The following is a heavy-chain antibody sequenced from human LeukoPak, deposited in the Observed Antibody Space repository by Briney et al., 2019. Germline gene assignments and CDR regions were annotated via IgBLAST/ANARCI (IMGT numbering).Heavy chain of an antibody. Sequence: SETLSLTCTVSGGSISGYQWSWIRQPPGKGLEWIGYIYNSGNTNYNPSFKSRVTISEDTPKNQFSLKLSSVTAADTAVYYCVRDRELNYWGQGTLVTVSS. CDR3: VRDRELNY. V-gene: IGHV4-59*01. CDR2: IYNSGNT. D-gene: IGHD3-10*01. J-gene: IGHJ4*02. CDR1: GGSISGYQ.